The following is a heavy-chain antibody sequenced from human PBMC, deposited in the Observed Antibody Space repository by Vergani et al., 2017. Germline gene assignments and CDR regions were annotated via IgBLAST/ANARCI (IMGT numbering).Heavy chain of an antibody. V-gene: IGHV4-34*01. CDR2: INHSGST. CDR3: VGGIAVGFDY. Sequence: QVQLQQWGAGLLKPSETLSLTCAVYGGSFSGYYWSWIRQPPGKGLEWIGEINHSGSTNYNPSLKSRVTISVDTSKNQFSLKLSSVTAADPAVYYCVGGIAVGFDYWGQGTLVTVSS. CDR1: GGSFSGYY. J-gene: IGHJ4*02. D-gene: IGHD6-19*01.